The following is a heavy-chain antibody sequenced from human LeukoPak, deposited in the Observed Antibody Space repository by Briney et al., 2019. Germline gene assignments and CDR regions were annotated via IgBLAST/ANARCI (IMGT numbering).Heavy chain of an antibody. Sequence: GESLKISCKGSGYSFTSYWIGWVRQMPGKGLEWMGIIYPGDSDTRYSPSFQGQVTISADKSISTAYLQWSSLKASDTAMYYCARQNCSSTSCYGFVGDWGQGTLVTVSS. CDR2: IYPGDSDT. D-gene: IGHD2-2*01. V-gene: IGHV5-51*01. CDR1: GYSFTSYW. CDR3: ARQNCSSTSCYGFVGD. J-gene: IGHJ4*02.